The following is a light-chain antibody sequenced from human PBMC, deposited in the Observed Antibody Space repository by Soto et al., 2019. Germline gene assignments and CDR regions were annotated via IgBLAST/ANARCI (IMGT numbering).Light chain of an antibody. CDR3: QQYHDWPPLT. CDR1: QSVSSN. V-gene: IGKV3D-15*01. Sequence: ETVMTQSPATLSGSPGERATLSCRASQSVSSNLAWYQQKPGQAPRLLIYGASTRATGIPDRFSGSGSGTDFSLTISSLQSEDFAVYYCQQYHDWPPLTFGGGTKVEIK. J-gene: IGKJ4*01. CDR2: GAS.